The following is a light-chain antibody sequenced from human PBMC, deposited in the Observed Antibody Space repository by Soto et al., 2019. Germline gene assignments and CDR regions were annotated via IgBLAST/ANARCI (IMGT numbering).Light chain of an antibody. J-gene: IGKJ1*01. Sequence: DIQMTRSPSTLSASVGDRVTITCRASQSISSWLAWYQQKPGKAPKLLIYDASSLESGVPSRFSGSGSGTEFTLTITNLQPDDFATFYCQQYSTFPRTFGQGTKVDIK. CDR1: QSISSW. CDR3: QQYSTFPRT. CDR2: DAS. V-gene: IGKV1-5*01.